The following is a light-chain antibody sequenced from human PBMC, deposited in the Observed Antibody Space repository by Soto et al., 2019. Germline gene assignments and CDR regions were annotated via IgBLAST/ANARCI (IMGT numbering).Light chain of an antibody. CDR1: QGISNF. CDR3: QKYNSAPWT. CDR2: AAS. V-gene: IGKV1-27*01. Sequence: DIQMTQSPSSLSASVGDRVTITCRASQGISNFLAWHQQKPGKVPKLLIYAASTLQSGVPSRFSGSGSGTAFTLTITSLPPEDVATYYCQKYNSAPWTFGQGTKVEIK. J-gene: IGKJ1*01.